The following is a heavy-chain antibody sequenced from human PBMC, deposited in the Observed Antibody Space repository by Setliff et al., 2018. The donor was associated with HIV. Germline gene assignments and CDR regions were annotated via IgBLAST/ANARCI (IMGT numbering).Heavy chain of an antibody. J-gene: IGHJ4*02. CDR2: MSGSTGDT. Sequence: GGSLRLSCAASGFTFNTYAMSWVRQAPGKGLEWVAIMSGSTGDTYYADSVKGRFTISRDNSKNSLYLQMNSLRAEDTAVYYCATRGRDLGFDYWGQGTLVTVSS. D-gene: IGHD1-1*01. CDR3: ATRGRDLGFDY. CDR1: GFTFNTYA. V-gene: IGHV3-23*01.